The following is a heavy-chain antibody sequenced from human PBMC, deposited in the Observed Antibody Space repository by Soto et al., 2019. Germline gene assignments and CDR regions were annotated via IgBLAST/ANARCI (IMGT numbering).Heavy chain of an antibody. V-gene: IGHV3-7*02. J-gene: IGHJ4*02. CDR2: LKQDGSEN. Sequence: GGSLRLSCAASGFSFSNYWMSWVRQAPGKGLEWVANLKQDGSENDQLDSLKGRFTISRDNAKNSLYLQMNSLRVEDTAVYYCARIGYSSSSFDYWGQGTLVTVSS. CDR3: ARIGYSSSSFDY. D-gene: IGHD6-13*01. CDR1: GFSFSNYW.